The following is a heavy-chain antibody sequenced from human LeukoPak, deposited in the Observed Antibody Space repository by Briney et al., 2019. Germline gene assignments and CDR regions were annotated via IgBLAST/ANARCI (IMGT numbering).Heavy chain of an antibody. J-gene: IGHJ4*02. D-gene: IGHD3-10*01. Sequence: PGGSLRLSCASSRFILSNYWMSWLRQAPRKGLEWVANMNQDGSEKYYVGSVKGRFTISRDNADHSLSLQLHSVLGQDTAIYFCARDKPFGGLGSHFDYWGQGSLVTVSS. V-gene: IGHV3-7*01. CDR1: RFILSNYW. CDR2: MNQDGSEK. CDR3: ARDKPFGGLGSHFDY.